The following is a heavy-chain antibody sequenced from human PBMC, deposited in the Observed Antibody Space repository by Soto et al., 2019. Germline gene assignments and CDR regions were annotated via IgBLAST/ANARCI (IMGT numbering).Heavy chain of an antibody. CDR2: INHSGST. J-gene: IGHJ6*02. D-gene: IGHD3-10*01. Sequence: QVQLQQWGAGLLKPSETLSLTCAVYGGSFSGYYWSWIRQPPGKGLEWIGEINHSGSTNYNPSLKSRVTISVDTSKNQFSLRLSSVTAADTAVYYCAKRGGADFYYYGMDVWGQGTTVTVSS. V-gene: IGHV4-34*01. CDR1: GGSFSGYY. CDR3: AKRGGADFYYYGMDV.